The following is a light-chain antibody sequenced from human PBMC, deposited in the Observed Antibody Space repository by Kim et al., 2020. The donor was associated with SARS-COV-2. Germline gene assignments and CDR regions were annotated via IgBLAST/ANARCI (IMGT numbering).Light chain of an antibody. CDR1: IGSISSTF. Sequence: KPLAIPCTRGIGSISSTFVQWYQQRPGSAPTTVIYEDNQSPSGVPDRFSGSIDSSSNSASLTISGLKTEDEADYYCQSYDSSNHWVFGGGTQLTVL. CDR2: EDN. CDR3: QSYDSSNHWV. J-gene: IGLJ3*02. V-gene: IGLV6-57*03.